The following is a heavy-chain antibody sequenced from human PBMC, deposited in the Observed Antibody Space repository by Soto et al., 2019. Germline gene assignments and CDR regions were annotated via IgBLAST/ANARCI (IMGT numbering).Heavy chain of an antibody. CDR2: ISNDGNNK. J-gene: IGHJ4*02. CDR3: AKDTGRRSADYYPDS. D-gene: IGHD3-3*01. Sequence: PGGSLRLSCAASGFPFSAYCMNWVRQTPGKGLERVAVISNDGNNKYHADSVKGRFTISRDNSKNTLYLQMNSLRAEDTAVYYCAKDTGRRSADYYPDSGARVTLFNLSS. CDR1: GFPFSAYC. V-gene: IGHV3-30*18.